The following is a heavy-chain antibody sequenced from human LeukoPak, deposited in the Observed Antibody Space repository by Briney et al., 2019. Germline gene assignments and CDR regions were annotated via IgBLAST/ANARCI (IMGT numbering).Heavy chain of an antibody. J-gene: IGHJ4*02. CDR3: ARGVRYYGSGSFRLDY. CDR2: INHSGST. D-gene: IGHD3-10*01. V-gene: IGHV4-39*07. CDR1: GGSISSGSYC. Sequence: PSETLSLTCTVSGGSISSGSYCWGWIRQPPGKGLEWIGEINHSGSTNYNPSLRSRVTISVDTSKNQFSLKLSSVTAADTAVYYCARGVRYYGSGSFRLDYWGQGTLVTVSS.